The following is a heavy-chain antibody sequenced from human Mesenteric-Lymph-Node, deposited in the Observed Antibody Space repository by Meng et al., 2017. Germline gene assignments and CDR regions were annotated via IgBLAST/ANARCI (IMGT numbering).Heavy chain of an antibody. V-gene: IGHV4-59*01. CDR2: IYYSGST. J-gene: IGHJ5*02. Sequence: SETLSLTCTVSGGSISSYYWSWIRQPPGKGLEWIGYIYYSGSTNYNPSLKSRVTISVDTSKNQFSLKLSSVTAADTAVYYCARESTVGYCSGGSCYHNWFDPWGQGTLVTVSS. D-gene: IGHD2-15*01. CDR1: GGSISSYY. CDR3: ARESTVGYCSGGSCYHNWFDP.